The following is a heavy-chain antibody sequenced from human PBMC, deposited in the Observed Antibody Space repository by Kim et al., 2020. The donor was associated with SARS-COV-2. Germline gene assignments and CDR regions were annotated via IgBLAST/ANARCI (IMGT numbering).Heavy chain of an antibody. J-gene: IGHJ4*01. D-gene: IGHD6-19*01. CDR2: IKSKTDSGIT. V-gene: IGHV3-15*01. CDR1: GFTFTNSC. Sequence: GGSLRLSCVASGFTFTNSCMSWVRQAPGKGLEWVCRIKSKTDSGITDYAEPVKGTFTISSDDSKSTLYLQMNSLKTEDTAVYYYTTADSGWITRGYWGQGTMVTVSS. CDR3: TTADSGWITRGY.